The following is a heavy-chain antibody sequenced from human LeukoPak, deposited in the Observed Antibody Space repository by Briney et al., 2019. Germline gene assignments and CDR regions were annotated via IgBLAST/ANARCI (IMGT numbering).Heavy chain of an antibody. D-gene: IGHD5-12*01. CDR2: INPDGSQK. CDR3: ARAAVATAELDY. CDR1: GFSFSIHW. Sequence: PGGSLRLSCAASGFSFSIHWMTWVRQAPGKGLERVAKINPDGSQKYYLDSVRGRFTISRDNAKNSVYVQMNSLRAEDTAVYYCARAAVATAELDYWGQGTLVTVSS. J-gene: IGHJ4*02. V-gene: IGHV3-7*01.